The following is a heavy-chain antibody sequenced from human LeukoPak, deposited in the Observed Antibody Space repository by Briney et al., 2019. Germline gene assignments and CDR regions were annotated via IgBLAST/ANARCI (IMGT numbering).Heavy chain of an antibody. J-gene: IGHJ3*02. D-gene: IGHD1-26*01. CDR3: ARVIGWDEPFDI. Sequence: GGSLRLSCSASGFTLSSYWMPWVRQAPGKGLVWVSRINTDGSSTNYADSVKGRFTVSRDNAKNTLYLQMNSLRAEDTAVYYCARVIGWDEPFDIWGQGTMVTVSS. V-gene: IGHV3-74*01. CDR1: GFTLSSYW. CDR2: INTDGSST.